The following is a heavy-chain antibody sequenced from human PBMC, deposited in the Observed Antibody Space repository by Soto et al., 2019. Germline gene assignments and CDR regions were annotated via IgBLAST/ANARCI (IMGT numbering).Heavy chain of an antibody. CDR3: ARDPYSNYGSVGMDV. J-gene: IGHJ6*02. V-gene: IGHV3-13*01. CDR1: GFTFSSYG. Sequence: GGSLRLSCAASGFTFSSYGMHWVRQATGKGLEWVSAIGTAGDTYYPGSVKGRFTISRENAKNSLYLQMNSLRAEDTAVYYCARDPYSNYGSVGMDVWGQGTTVTVSS. CDR2: IGTAGDT. D-gene: IGHD4-4*01.